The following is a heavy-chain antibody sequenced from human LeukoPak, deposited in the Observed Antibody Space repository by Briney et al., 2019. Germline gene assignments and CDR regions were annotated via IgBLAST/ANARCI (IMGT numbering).Heavy chain of an antibody. CDR2: IYYSGST. D-gene: IGHD6-19*01. V-gene: IGHV4-59*01. CDR1: GGSISSYY. CDR3: AREFGSGWYFDY. Sequence: SETLSLTCTVSGGSISSYYWSWIRQPPGKGLEWIGYIYYSGSTNYNPPLKSRVTISVGTSKTQFSLKLSSVTAPDPAVYYCAREFGSGWYFDYWGQGTLVTVSS. J-gene: IGHJ4*02.